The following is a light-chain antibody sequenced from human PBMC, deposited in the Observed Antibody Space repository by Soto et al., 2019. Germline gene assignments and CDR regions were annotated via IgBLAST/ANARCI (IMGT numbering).Light chain of an antibody. J-gene: IGLJ3*02. V-gene: IGLV4-69*01. CDR3: QTWGTGFQV. CDR2: LNSDGSH. CDR1: SGHSSYS. Sequence: VLTQSPSASASLGASVKLTCTLSSGHSSYSIAWHQQQPEKGPRYLMNLNSDGSHNKGDGIPDRFSGSSSGAERYLTISSLQSEDEGDYYCQTWGTGFQVFGGGTKLTVL.